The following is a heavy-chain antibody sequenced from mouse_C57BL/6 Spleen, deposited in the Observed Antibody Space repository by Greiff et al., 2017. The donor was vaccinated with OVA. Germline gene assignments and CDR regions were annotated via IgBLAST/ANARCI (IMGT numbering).Heavy chain of an antibody. D-gene: IGHD4-1*01. CDR1: GYTFTGYW. J-gene: IGHJ3*01. CDR3: ARTGTRGNWFAY. CDR2: IFPGSGTT. Sequence: VQVVESGAELMKPGASVKLSCKATGYTFTGYWIEWVKQRPGHGLEWIGEIFPGSGTTNYNEKFKGKATFIAATSSNTAYMQLSSLTTEDSAIYYCARTGTRGNWFAYWGQGTLVTVSA. V-gene: IGHV1-9*01.